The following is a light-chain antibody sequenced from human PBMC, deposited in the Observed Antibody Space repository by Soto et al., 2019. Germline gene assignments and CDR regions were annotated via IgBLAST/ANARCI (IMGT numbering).Light chain of an antibody. CDR3: QQRRDWPSP. Sequence: EIVLTQSPGTLSLSPGERATLSCRASQSFHTNYLAWYQQKPGQAPRLLIYDAINRATGIPGRFRGSGSGTDVNLTISNVKPENFAVYYCQQRRDWPSPSGQATKVEVK. CDR2: DAI. J-gene: IGKJ1*01. CDR1: QSFHTNY. V-gene: IGKV3-11*01.